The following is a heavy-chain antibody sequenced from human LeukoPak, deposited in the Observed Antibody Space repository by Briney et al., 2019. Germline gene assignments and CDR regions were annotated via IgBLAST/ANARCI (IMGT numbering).Heavy chain of an antibody. Sequence: ASVKVSCKASGYSFTDYYIHWVRQAPGQGLEWMGWINPLSGGTKYAQKFQGWVTMTRDTSISTAYMELSRLTSDDTAVYYCARGGYDLDYWGQGTLVTVSS. CDR2: INPLSGGT. D-gene: IGHD3-22*01. J-gene: IGHJ4*02. V-gene: IGHV1-2*04. CDR3: ARGGYDLDY. CDR1: GYSFTDYY.